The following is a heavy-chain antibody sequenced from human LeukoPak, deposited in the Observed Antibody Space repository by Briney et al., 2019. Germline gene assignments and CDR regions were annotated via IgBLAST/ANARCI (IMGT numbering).Heavy chain of an antibody. J-gene: IGHJ4*02. D-gene: IGHD1-26*01. CDR1: GFTFSSYA. Sequence: GGSLRLSCAASGFTFSSYAMRWIRQAPGKGLEWVSVVSGSGGSTDYADSVKGRFTISRDDSKDTLFLQMNSLRAEGTAVYYCAKTWARAVSAADYWGQGTLVTVSS. CDR3: AKTWARAVSAADY. V-gene: IGHV3-23*01. CDR2: VSGSGGST.